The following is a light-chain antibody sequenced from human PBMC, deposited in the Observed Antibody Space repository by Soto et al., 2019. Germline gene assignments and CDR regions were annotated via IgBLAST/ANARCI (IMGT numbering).Light chain of an antibody. Sequence: QSVLTQPASVSGSPGQSITISCSGTSSDIGTYDHVAWFQQFPGKTPKLVIYSASDRPSGVSYRFSGSRSGNTASLTNSGLQADDEADYYCISYAVRRACVFGTGTKVTVL. J-gene: IGLJ1*01. V-gene: IGLV2-14*01. CDR3: ISYAVRRACV. CDR1: SSDIGTYDH. CDR2: SAS.